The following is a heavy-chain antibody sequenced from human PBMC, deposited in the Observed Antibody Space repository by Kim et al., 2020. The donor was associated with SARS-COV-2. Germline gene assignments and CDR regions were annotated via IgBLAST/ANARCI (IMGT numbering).Heavy chain of an antibody. CDR1: GGTFSSYA. CDR2: IIPILGIA. D-gene: IGHD3-22*01. CDR3: ASFYYDSSGWYFDY. V-gene: IGHV1-69*04. J-gene: IGHJ4*02. Sequence: SVKVSCKASGGTFSSYAISWVRQAPGQGLEWMGRIIPILGIANYAQKFQGRVTITADKSTSTAYMELSSLRSEDTAVYYCASFYYDSSGWYFDYWGQGTLVPVSS.